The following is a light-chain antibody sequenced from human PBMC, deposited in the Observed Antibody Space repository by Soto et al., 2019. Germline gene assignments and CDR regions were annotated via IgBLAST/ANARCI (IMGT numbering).Light chain of an antibody. CDR2: GAS. J-gene: IGKJ5*01. CDR1: QSVNRN. V-gene: IGKV3-15*01. CDR3: QQYYDWPIT. Sequence: IVLTQSPATLYLSPGERATLSCRASQSVNRNLAWYQQKLGQAPRVLIYGASTRAAGIPARFSVSGSGTEFTLTISRLQPEDFAVYYCQQYYDWPITFGQGTRLEIK.